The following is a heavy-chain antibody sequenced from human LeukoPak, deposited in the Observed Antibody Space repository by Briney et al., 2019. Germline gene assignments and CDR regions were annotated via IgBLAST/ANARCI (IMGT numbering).Heavy chain of an antibody. V-gene: IGHV1-2*02. Sequence: ASVKVSCKASGYTFTGYYIHWVRQAPGQGLEWMGWINPNSGGTNYAQKFQGRVTMTRDTSISTAYMELSRLRSDDTAVYYCARYYDSSGYMDYWGQGTLVTVSS. D-gene: IGHD3-22*01. CDR1: GYTFTGYY. J-gene: IGHJ4*02. CDR3: ARYYDSSGYMDY. CDR2: INPNSGGT.